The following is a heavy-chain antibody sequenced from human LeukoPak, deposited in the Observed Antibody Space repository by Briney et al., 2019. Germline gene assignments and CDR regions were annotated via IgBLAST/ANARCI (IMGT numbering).Heavy chain of an antibody. CDR1: GFTFSSYE. J-gene: IGHJ4*02. Sequence: GGSLRLSCAASGFTFSSYEMNWVRQAPGKGLEWVSYISSSGSTIHYADSVKGRFTISRDNAKNSLYLQMNSLRAGDTAVYYCARSSSGYYYVGGYFDYWGQGTLVTVSS. V-gene: IGHV3-48*03. CDR3: ARSSSGYYYVGGYFDY. CDR2: ISSSGSTI. D-gene: IGHD3-22*01.